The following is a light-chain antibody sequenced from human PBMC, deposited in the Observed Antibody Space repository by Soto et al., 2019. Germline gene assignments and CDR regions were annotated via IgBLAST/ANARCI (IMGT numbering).Light chain of an antibody. J-gene: IGLJ1*01. CDR3: CSYAGSNNFPYV. CDR1: SSDVGGYNY. V-gene: IGLV2-8*01. Sequence: QSVLTQPPSASGSPGQSVTISCTGTSSDVGGYNYVSWYQQHPGKAPKLMIYEVSKRPSVVPDRFSGSKSGNTASLTVSWLQAEDEADYYCCSYAGSNNFPYVFGTGTKVTVL. CDR2: EVS.